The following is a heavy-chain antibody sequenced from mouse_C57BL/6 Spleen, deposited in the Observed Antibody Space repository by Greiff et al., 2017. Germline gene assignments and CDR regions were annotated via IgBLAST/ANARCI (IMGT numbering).Heavy chain of an antibody. Sequence: VQLQESGPGLVQPSQSLSITCTVSGFSLTSYGVHWVRQSPGKGLEWLGVIWSGGSTDYNAAFISRLSISKDNSKSQVFFKMNSLQADDTAIYYCARKGDSNYDYAMDYWGQGTSVTVSS. D-gene: IGHD2-5*01. CDR3: ARKGDSNYDYAMDY. J-gene: IGHJ4*01. V-gene: IGHV2-2*01. CDR2: IWSGGST. CDR1: GFSLTSYG.